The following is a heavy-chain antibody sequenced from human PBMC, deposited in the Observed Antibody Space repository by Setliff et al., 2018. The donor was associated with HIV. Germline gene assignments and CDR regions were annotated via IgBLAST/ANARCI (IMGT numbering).Heavy chain of an antibody. CDR2: ISAYNANT. D-gene: IGHD6-6*01. Sequence: GASVKVSCKASGYTFTSYGITWVRQAPGQGLEWMGWISAYNANTNYAQKLQGRVTMTTDTSTTTAYMELRSLRSDDTAVYYCARGASSSAVYYYYYYMDVWGKGTTVTVSS. V-gene: IGHV1-18*01. CDR3: ARGASSSAVYYYYYYMDV. J-gene: IGHJ6*03. CDR1: GYTFTSYG.